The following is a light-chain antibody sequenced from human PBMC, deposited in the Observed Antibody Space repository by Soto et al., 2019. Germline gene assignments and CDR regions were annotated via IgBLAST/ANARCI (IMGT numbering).Light chain of an antibody. CDR1: QSVSSY. CDR2: DAS. V-gene: IGKV3-11*01. CDR3: QQYGSSPAT. J-gene: IGKJ1*01. Sequence: EIVLTQSPATLSLSPGERATLSCRASQSVSSYLAWYQQKPGQAPRLLIYDASNRATGIPARFSGSGSGTDFTLTISSLEPEDFAVYYCQQYGSSPATFGQGTKVDI.